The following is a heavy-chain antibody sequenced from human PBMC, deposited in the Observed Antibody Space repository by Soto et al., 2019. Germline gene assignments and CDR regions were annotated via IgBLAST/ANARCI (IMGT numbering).Heavy chain of an antibody. V-gene: IGHV4-61*01. D-gene: IGHD2-15*01. CDR2: IYYSGST. CDR1: GGSVSSGSYY. Sequence: SETLSLTCTVSGGSVSSGSYYWSWIRQPPGKGLEWIGYIYYSGSTNYNPSLKSRITISVDTSKNQFSLKLSSVTAADTAVYYCASSLGYCSGGSCYEFWFDPWGQGTLVTVSS. CDR3: ASSLGYCSGGSCYEFWFDP. J-gene: IGHJ5*02.